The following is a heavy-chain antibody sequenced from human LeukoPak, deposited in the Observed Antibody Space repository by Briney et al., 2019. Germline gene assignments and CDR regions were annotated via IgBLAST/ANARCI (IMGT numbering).Heavy chain of an antibody. Sequence: SETLSLTCAAYGGSFSGYYWSWIRQPPGKGLEWIGEINHSGSTNYNPSLKSRVTISVDTSKNQFSLKLSSVTAADTALYYCAKSRREQWELPPFDYWGQGTLVTVSS. CDR2: INHSGST. D-gene: IGHD1-26*01. CDR1: GGSFSGYY. V-gene: IGHV4-34*01. J-gene: IGHJ4*02. CDR3: AKSRREQWELPPFDY.